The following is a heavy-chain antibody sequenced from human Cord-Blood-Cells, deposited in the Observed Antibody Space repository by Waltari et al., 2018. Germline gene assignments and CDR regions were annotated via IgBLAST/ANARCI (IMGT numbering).Heavy chain of an antibody. D-gene: IGHD2-2*01. J-gene: IGHJ5*02. CDR1: GGSFSGYS. CDR2: INHSGST. V-gene: IGHV4-34*01. Sequence: VQLQQWGAGLLPPSETLSLTCAVYGGSFSGYSWLWIRQPPGKGLEWIGEINHSGSTNYNPSLKSRVTISVDTSKNQFSLKLSSVTAADTAVYYCARGRVPAAQWWFDPWGQGTLVTVSS. CDR3: ARGRVPAAQWWFDP.